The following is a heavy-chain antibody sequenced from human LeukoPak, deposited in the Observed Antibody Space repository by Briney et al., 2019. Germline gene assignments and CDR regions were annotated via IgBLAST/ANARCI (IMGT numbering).Heavy chain of an antibody. CDR3: SRGPRFDP. J-gene: IGHJ5*02. Sequence: ASVKVSCKTSGYSFNIYEINWVRQATGQGLEWMGWVIPNSGDTDYAQKFQGRLTMTRNTSISTAYMELSGLRLEDTAVYYCSRGPRFDPWGQGTQVTVSS. CDR2: VIPNSGDT. V-gene: IGHV1-8*01. CDR1: GYSFNIYE.